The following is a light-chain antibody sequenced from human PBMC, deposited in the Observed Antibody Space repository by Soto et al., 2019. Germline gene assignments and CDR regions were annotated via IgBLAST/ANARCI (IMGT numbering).Light chain of an antibody. J-gene: IGLJ2*01. V-gene: IGLV2-14*01. Sequence: QSVLTQPASVSGSPGQSITISCTGTSSDVGFYNYVSWYQHHPGKAPKLMIYEVSNRPSGVSNRFSGSKSGNTASLTISGLQAEDEADYYCSSYTTIITLVVFGGGTKLTVL. CDR1: SSDVGFYNY. CDR2: EVS. CDR3: SSYTTIITLVV.